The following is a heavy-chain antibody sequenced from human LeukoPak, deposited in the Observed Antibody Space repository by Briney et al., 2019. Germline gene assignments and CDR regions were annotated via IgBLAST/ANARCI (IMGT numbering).Heavy chain of an antibody. V-gene: IGHV4-38-2*02. CDR3: ARTYDFWSGYYTADY. J-gene: IGHJ4*02. CDR1: GYSIGSGYY. Sequence: PSETLSLTCTVSGYSIGSGYYWGWIRQPPGKGLEWIGSIYHSGSTYYNPSLKSRVTISVDTSKNQFSLKLSSVTAADTAVYYCARTYDFWSGYYTADYWGQGTLVTVSS. D-gene: IGHD3-3*01. CDR2: IYHSGST.